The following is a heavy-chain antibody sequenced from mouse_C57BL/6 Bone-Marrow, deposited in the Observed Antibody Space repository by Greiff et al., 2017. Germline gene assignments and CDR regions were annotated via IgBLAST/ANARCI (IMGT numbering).Heavy chain of an antibody. D-gene: IGHD2-4*01. V-gene: IGHV1-69*01. CDR2: IDPSDSYT. J-gene: IGHJ4*01. Sequence: VQLQQPGAELVMPGASVKLSCKASGYTFTSYWMHWVKQRPGQGLEWIGEIDPSDSYTNYNQKFKGKSTLTVDKSSSTAYMQLSSLTSEDSAVYYCARSDYDGAMDYWGQGTSVTGSS. CDR1: GYTFTSYW. CDR3: ARSDYDGAMDY.